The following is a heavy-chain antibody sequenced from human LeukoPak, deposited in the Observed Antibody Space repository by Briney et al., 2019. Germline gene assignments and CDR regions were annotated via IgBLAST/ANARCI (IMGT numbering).Heavy chain of an antibody. J-gene: IGHJ4*02. V-gene: IGHV6-1*01. CDR3: ARGGLVASIRGYFDY. Sequence: SQTLSLTCAISGDSVSSNTGGWNWIRQSPSRGPEWLGRTYYRSKWYYDYAVSVKSRITINPDTSKNQFSLQLNSVTPEDTAVYYCARGGLVASIRGYFDYWAQGTLVTVSS. D-gene: IGHD5-12*01. CDR1: GDSVSSNTGG. CDR2: TYYRSKWYY.